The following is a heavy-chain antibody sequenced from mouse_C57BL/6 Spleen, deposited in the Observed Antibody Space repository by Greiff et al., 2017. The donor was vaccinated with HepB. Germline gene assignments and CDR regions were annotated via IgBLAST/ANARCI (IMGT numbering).Heavy chain of an antibody. CDR1: GFTFSSYA. J-gene: IGHJ3*01. CDR2: ISSGGDYI. Sequence: EVKVVESGEGLVKPGGSLKLSCAASGFTFSSYAMSWVRQTPEKRLEWVAYISSGGDYIYYADTVKGRFTISRDNARNTLYLQMSSLKSEDTAMYYCTRDRGGYYWFAYWGQGTLVTVSA. V-gene: IGHV5-9-1*02. D-gene: IGHD2-3*01. CDR3: TRDRGGYYWFAY.